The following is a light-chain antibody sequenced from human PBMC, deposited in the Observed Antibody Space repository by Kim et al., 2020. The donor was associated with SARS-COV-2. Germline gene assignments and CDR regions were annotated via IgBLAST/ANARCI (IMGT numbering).Light chain of an antibody. Sequence: ASVGDRVTVTCRAGQSISSWLAWYQQKPGKVPKLLIYKASSLESGVPSRFSGSGSGTEFTLTISSLQPDDFATYYCQQYNTYSRTFGGGTKVDIK. V-gene: IGKV1-5*03. CDR2: KAS. CDR1: QSISSW. J-gene: IGKJ4*01. CDR3: QQYNTYSRT.